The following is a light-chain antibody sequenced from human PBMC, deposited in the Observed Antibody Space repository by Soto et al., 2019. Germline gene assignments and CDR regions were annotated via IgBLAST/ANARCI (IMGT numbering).Light chain of an antibody. J-gene: IGLJ2*01. CDR3: CSYAGSSDVV. Sequence: QSVLTQPASVSGSPGQSITISCTGTSSDVGSYNLVSWYQQHPGKAPKLMIYEGSKRPSGVSNRFSGSKSGNTASLTISGLHAEDEADYYCCSYAGSSDVVFGGGTKLTVL. CDR2: EGS. V-gene: IGLV2-23*01. CDR1: SSDVGSYNL.